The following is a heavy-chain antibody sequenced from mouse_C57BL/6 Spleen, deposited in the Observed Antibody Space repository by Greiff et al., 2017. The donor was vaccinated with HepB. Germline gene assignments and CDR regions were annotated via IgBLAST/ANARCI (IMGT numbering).Heavy chain of an antibody. CDR3: ATNPHYYGSSPFDY. D-gene: IGHD1-1*01. CDR1: GYAFSSYW. V-gene: IGHV1-80*01. CDR2: IYPGDGDT. J-gene: IGHJ2*01. Sequence: VQLQQSGAELVKPGASVKISCKASGYAFSSYWMNWVKQRPGKGLEWIGQIYPGDGDTNYNGKFKGKATLTADKSSSTAYMQLSSLTSEDSAVYFCATNPHYYGSSPFDYWGQGTTLPVSS.